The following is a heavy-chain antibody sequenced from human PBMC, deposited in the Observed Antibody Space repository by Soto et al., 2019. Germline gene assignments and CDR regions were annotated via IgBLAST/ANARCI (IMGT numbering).Heavy chain of an antibody. CDR1: GGTFSSYA. Sequence: QVQLVQSGAEVKKPGSSVKVSCKASGGTFSSYAISWVRQAPGQGLEWMGGIIPIFGTADYAQKFQGRVTITADECRSPAYMALSRPRCQDTAVYYCAGDSGRSPEGRYYYRIDVLGRGTTVSVSS. J-gene: IGHJ6*02. V-gene: IGHV1-69*12. CDR2: IIPIFGTA. CDR3: AGDSGRSPEGRYYYRIDV. D-gene: IGHD1-26*01.